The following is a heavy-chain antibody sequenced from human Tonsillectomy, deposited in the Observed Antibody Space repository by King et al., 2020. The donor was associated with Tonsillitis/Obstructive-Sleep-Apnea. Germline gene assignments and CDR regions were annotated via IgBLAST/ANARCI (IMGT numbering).Heavy chain of an antibody. Sequence: VQLVESGGGLVQPGGSLRLSCAASGFTFSDHYMDWVRQAPGKGLEWVGRSRNKANDYTTKYAASVEGRFTISRDDSKNSLFLQMNSLKIEDAAVYYCARGGERTTPLGSTNYLYGMDVWGQGTTVTVSS. CDR1: GFTFSDHY. D-gene: IGHD1-26*01. V-gene: IGHV3-72*01. CDR3: ARGGERTTPLGSTNYLYGMDV. J-gene: IGHJ6*02. CDR2: SRNKANDYTT.